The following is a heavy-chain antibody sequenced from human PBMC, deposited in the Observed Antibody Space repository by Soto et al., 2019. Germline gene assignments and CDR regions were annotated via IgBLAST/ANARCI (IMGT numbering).Heavy chain of an antibody. V-gene: IGHV6-1*01. CDR1: GDSVSSNSAA. CDR2: TFYGSKWYN. D-gene: IGHD1-26*01. J-gene: IGHJ6*02. Sequence: PSQTLSLTCAISGDSVSSNSAAWSWIRQSPSRGLEWLGRTFYGSKWYNDYAVSVEGRITINPDTSKNLFSLQLNSVTPEDTAVYYCAKEGGNHYYYYAMDVWGQGTTVTVSS. CDR3: AKEGGNHYYYYAMDV.